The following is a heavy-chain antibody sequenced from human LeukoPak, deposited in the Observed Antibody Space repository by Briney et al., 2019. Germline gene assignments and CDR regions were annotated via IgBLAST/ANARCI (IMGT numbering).Heavy chain of an antibody. Sequence: SVTLSLTCTVSAFSISSYYWSWIPQPPGKGLECIGYIYYIGRTNYNPSLKSRVTISVDTSKNQFSLKLSSVTAADTAVYYCARGQPEEQWLVVGNWFDPWGQGTLVTVSS. CDR2: IYYIGRT. CDR1: AFSISSYY. CDR3: ARGQPEEQWLVVGNWFDP. V-gene: IGHV4-59*01. D-gene: IGHD6-19*01. J-gene: IGHJ5*02.